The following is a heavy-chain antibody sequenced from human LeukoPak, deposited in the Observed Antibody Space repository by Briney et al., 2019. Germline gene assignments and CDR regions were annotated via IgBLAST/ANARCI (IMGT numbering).Heavy chain of an antibody. Sequence: PSETLSLTCTVPGGSISSYYWSWIRQPPGKGLEWIGYIYYSGSTNYNPSLKSRVTISVDTSKNQFSLKLSSVTAADTAVYYCARSLSGYYYTLGYWGQGTLVTVSS. CDR1: GGSISSYY. CDR2: IYYSGST. D-gene: IGHD3-22*01. J-gene: IGHJ4*02. CDR3: ARSLSGYYYTLGY. V-gene: IGHV4-59*01.